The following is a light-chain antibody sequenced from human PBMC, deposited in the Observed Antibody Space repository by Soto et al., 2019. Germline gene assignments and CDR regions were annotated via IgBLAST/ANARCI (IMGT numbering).Light chain of an antibody. V-gene: IGLV2-14*01. Sequence: QSALTQPASVSGSPGQSITISCTGTSSDVGPYNYVSWYQHHPGKAPKLLIYEVTKRPSGVSNRFSGSKSGNTASLTISGLQAVDEADYYCSSYTTSSTLVFGEGTKLTVL. J-gene: IGLJ3*02. CDR2: EVT. CDR1: SSDVGPYNY. CDR3: SSYTTSSTLV.